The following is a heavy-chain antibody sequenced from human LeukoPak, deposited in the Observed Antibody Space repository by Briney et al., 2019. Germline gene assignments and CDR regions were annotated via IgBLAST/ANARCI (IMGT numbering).Heavy chain of an antibody. CDR2: ISSSGSTI. Sequence: PGGSLRLSCAASGFTFSDYYMSWIRQAPGKGLEWVSYISSSGSTIYYADSVKGRFTISRDNAKNSLYLQMNSLRAEDTAVYYCARDTGVVTAIGYYYYGMDVWGQGTTVTVSS. V-gene: IGHV3-11*01. CDR1: GFTFSDYY. CDR3: ARDTGVVTAIGYYYYGMDV. D-gene: IGHD2-21*02. J-gene: IGHJ6*02.